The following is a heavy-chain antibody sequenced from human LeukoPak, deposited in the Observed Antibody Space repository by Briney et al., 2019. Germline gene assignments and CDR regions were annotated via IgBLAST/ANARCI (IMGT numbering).Heavy chain of an antibody. CDR2: IWPGDSDT. D-gene: IGHD3-22*01. J-gene: IGHJ1*01. Sequence: GESLKISCKGSGYSFTSYWIGWVRQMPGKGLEWMGIIWPGDSDTRYSPSFQGQVTISADKSNSTAYLQWSSLKASDTAMYYCARHHDSSGDAFQHWGQGTLVTVSS. CDR3: ARHHDSSGDAFQH. V-gene: IGHV5-51*01. CDR1: GYSFTSYW.